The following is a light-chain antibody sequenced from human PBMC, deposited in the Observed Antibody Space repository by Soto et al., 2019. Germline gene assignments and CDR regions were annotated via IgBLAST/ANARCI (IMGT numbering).Light chain of an antibody. CDR2: SNN. Sequence: QSVLTQPPSASEIPGQRVTISCSGSSSNIGSNTVNWYQQLPGTAPKILIHSNNQRPSGVPDRFSGSKSGTSASLAISGLQSEDEADYYCAARDDSLNGYVFGTGTKLTVL. CDR1: SSNIGSNT. V-gene: IGLV1-44*01. J-gene: IGLJ1*01. CDR3: AARDDSLNGYV.